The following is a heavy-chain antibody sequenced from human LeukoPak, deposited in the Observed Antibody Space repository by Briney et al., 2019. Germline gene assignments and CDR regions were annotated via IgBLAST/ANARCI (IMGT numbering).Heavy chain of an antibody. D-gene: IGHD3-10*01. V-gene: IGHV3-64D*06. CDR2: ISSNGGST. CDR1: GFTFSSYA. CDR3: VRGDVLLWFGELLGTPSDFDY. J-gene: IGHJ4*02. Sequence: GGSLRLSCAASGFTFSSYAMSWVRQAPGKGLEYVSAISSNGGSTYYADSVKGRFTISRDNSKNTLYLQMSSLRAEDTAVYYCVRGDVLLWFGELLGTPSDFDYWGQGTLVTVSS.